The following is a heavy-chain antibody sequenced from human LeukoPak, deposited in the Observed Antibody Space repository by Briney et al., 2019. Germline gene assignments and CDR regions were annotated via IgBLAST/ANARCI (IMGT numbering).Heavy chain of an antibody. V-gene: IGHV3-7*01. CDR1: GFTFSSYW. CDR3: ARDFDGWVILFDY. J-gene: IGHJ4*02. D-gene: IGHD5-24*01. CDR2: IKQDGSEK. Sequence: SGGSLRLSCAASGFTFSSYWMSWVRQAPGKGLEWVANIKQDGSEKYYVDSVKGRFTISRDNAKNSLYLQMNSLRAEDTAVYYCARDFDGWVILFDYWGQGTLVTVSS.